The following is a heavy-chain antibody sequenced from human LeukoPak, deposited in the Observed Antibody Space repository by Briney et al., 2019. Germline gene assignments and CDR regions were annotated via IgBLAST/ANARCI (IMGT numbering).Heavy chain of an antibody. CDR1: GGSISSYY. Sequence: SETLSLTCTVSGGSISSYYWSCIRQPPGKGMEWIGYIHYGGSTNYNPSLKSRVTISVDTSKNQFSLKLSSVTAAATAVYYWANGSGYYLFWGQGILVTVSS. D-gene: IGHD3-22*01. CDR2: IHYGGST. CDR3: ANGSGYYLF. V-gene: IGHV4-59*01. J-gene: IGHJ4*02.